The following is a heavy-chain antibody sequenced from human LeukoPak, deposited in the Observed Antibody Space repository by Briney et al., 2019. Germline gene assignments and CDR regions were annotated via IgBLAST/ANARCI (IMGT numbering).Heavy chain of an antibody. J-gene: IGHJ1*01. CDR3: ASAEGVAYCGGDCYSGDEYFLD. Sequence: GGSLRLSCAASGFTFSDYYMSWIRQAPGKGLEWVSYISTSSTTIHYADSVKGRFTISRDNAKNSLYLEMNSLRPEDTAMYYCASAEGVAYCGGDCYSGDEYFLDWGQGTLVTVSS. D-gene: IGHD2-21*02. CDR2: ISTSSTTI. CDR1: GFTFSDYY. V-gene: IGHV3-11*01.